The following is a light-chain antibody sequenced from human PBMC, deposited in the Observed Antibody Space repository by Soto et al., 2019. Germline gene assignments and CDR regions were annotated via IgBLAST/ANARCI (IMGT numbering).Light chain of an antibody. CDR3: QQYSRLPHT. J-gene: IGKJ2*01. V-gene: IGKV3-20*01. Sequence: PGERATLSCRATQSVTNNYFAWYQQKPGQSPRLLIYGVSSRATDIPDRFSGSGSGTDFTLTISRLEPEDFVVYYCQQYSRLPHTFGQGTKLEVK. CDR2: GVS. CDR1: QSVTNNY.